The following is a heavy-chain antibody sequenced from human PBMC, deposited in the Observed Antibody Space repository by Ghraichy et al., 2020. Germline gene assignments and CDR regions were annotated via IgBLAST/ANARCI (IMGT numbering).Heavy chain of an antibody. J-gene: IGHJ4*02. Sequence: GGSLNISCAASGFTFSSFSMNWVRQAPGKGLEWISYISSGSSVVYYADSVKGRFTISRDNAKNSLYLQMNGPRDEDTAVYYCARVRSGSYHYFDYWGQGTLVTVSS. CDR2: ISSGSSVV. CDR3: ARVRSGSYHYFDY. V-gene: IGHV3-48*02. D-gene: IGHD1-26*01. CDR1: GFTFSSFS.